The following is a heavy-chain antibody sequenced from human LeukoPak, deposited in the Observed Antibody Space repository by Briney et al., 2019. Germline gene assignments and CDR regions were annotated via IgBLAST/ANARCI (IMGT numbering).Heavy chain of an antibody. CDR2: ISYDGSNK. V-gene: IGHV3-30-3*01. Sequence: GGSLRLSCAASGFTFSSYAMHWVRQAPGKGQEWVAVISYDGSNKYYADSVKGRFTISRDNSKNTLYLQMNSLRAEDTAVYYCARDDSSGYYYGFWFDPWGQGTLVTVSS. J-gene: IGHJ5*02. CDR1: GFTFSSYA. CDR3: ARDDSSGYYYGFWFDP. D-gene: IGHD3-22*01.